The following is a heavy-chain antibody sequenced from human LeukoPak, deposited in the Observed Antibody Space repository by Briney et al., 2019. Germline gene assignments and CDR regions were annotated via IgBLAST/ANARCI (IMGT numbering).Heavy chain of an antibody. D-gene: IGHD3-3*01. Sequence: GGSLRLSCAASGFTFSSYSMNWVRQAPGKGLEWVSSISSSSSYIYYADSVKGRFTISRDNAKNSLYLQMNSLRAEDTAVYYCAKDLRFLEWLFSPGAFDIWGQGTMVTVSS. CDR2: ISSSSSYI. CDR1: GFTFSSYS. J-gene: IGHJ3*02. V-gene: IGHV3-21*04. CDR3: AKDLRFLEWLFSPGAFDI.